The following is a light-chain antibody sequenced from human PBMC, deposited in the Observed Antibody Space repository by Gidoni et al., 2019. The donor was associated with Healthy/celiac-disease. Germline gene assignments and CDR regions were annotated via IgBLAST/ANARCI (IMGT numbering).Light chain of an antibody. J-gene: IGKJ2*02. V-gene: IGKV2-30*01. CDR2: KVS. Sequence: DVVMTQSPLSLPVTLGQPASISCRSSQSLVYSDGNTYLNWFQQRPGQSPRRLIYKVSNRDSGVPDRFSDSGSGTDFTLKISRVEAEDVGVYYCMQGTHLRCTFGQGTKLEIK. CDR3: MQGTHLRCT. CDR1: QSLVYSDGNTY.